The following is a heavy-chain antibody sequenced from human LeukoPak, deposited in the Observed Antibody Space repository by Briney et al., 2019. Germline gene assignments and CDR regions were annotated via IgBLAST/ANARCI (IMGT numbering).Heavy chain of an antibody. V-gene: IGHV4-38-2*01. D-gene: IGHD2-21*01. CDR1: GYSISSGYY. J-gene: IGHJ4*02. Sequence: PSETLSLTCAVSGYSISSGYYWGWIRQPPGKGLEWIGSIYHSGSTYYNPSLKGRVTISVDTSKNQFSLKLSSVTAADTAVYFCARHVAYFDYGGEGYVDYWGQGTLVTVSS. CDR3: ARHVAYFDYGGEGYVDY. CDR2: IYHSGST.